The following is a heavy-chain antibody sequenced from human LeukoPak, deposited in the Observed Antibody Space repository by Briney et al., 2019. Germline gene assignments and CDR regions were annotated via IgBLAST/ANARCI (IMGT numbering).Heavy chain of an antibody. V-gene: IGHV3-21*01. D-gene: IGHD2-2*01. Sequence: GXXLRLSCAASGFTFSSYSMNWVRQAPGKGLEWVSSISSSSSYIYYADSVKGRFTISRDNAKNSLYLQMNSLRAEDTAVYYCARDMEDIVVVPAAAYYYYYGMDVWGQGTTVTVSS. J-gene: IGHJ6*02. CDR2: ISSSSSYI. CDR3: ARDMEDIVVVPAAAYYYYYGMDV. CDR1: GFTFSSYS.